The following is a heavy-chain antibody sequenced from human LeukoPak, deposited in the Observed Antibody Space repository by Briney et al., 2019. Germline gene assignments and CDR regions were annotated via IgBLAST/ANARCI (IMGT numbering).Heavy chain of an antibody. CDR2: INPRGGST. V-gene: IGHV1-46*01. J-gene: IGHJ4*02. D-gene: IGHD4-17*01. CDR3: ARNPVTTKYFDY. CDR1: GYTFTSYY. Sequence: ASLKVSCKASGYTFTSYYMHWVRQSPGQGLEWMGIINPRGGSTRYAQKFQGRVTMTRDTSTSTVYMELSSLRSEDTAVYYCARNPVTTKYFDYWGQGTLVTVSS.